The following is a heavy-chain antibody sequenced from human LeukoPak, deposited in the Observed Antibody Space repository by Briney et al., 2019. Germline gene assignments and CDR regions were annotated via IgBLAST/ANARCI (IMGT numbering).Heavy chain of an antibody. V-gene: IGHV1-2*02. CDR2: INPNSGGT. J-gene: IGHJ6*02. D-gene: IGHD3-22*01. Sequence: ASVSVSCKTSGYTFTDYFVHWVRQAPGQGLEWMGWINPNSGGTEYAQKFLGRVTMTRDTSISTAYMELSRLRSDDTAVYFCAREYYYDSSGYSVDYYYYGMDVWGQGTTVTVSS. CDR1: GYTFTDYF. CDR3: AREYYYDSSGYSVDYYYYGMDV.